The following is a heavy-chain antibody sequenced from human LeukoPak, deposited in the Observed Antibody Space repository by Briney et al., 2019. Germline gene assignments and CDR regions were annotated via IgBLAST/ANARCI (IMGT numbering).Heavy chain of an antibody. Sequence: PSETLSLTCTVTGGSFSTYYWSWIRQPPGKGLEWIGHFYYSGSTTYNPSLKSRVTFSVDTSRNQFSLKLTSVTAADTALYYCARGQGGDYYLNYFAYWGQRALVTVSS. V-gene: IGHV4-59*01. CDR2: FYYSGST. D-gene: IGHD2/OR15-2a*01. CDR3: ARGQGGDYYLNYFAY. J-gene: IGHJ4*02. CDR1: GGSFSTYY.